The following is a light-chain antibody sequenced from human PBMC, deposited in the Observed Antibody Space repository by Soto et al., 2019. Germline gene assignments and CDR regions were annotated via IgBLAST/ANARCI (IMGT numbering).Light chain of an antibody. CDR1: QNVRSN. V-gene: IGKV3-15*01. CDR3: QQYNTWPPIT. J-gene: IGKJ5*01. CDR2: GAS. Sequence: EIVLTQSPATLSLSPGERATLSCRASQNVRSNLAWYQQKPGQAPRLLIYGASTRATGIPARFSGTGSGTEFTLTISSLQSEDFAVYYCQQYNTWPPITFGQGTRLEI.